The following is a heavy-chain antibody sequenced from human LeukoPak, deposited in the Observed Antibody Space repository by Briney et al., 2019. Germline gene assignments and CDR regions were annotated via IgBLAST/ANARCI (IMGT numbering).Heavy chain of an antibody. J-gene: IGHJ4*02. V-gene: IGHV1-69*04. CDR3: ARDREVVPAAFDY. Sequence: SVKVSCKASGGTFSSYAISWVRQAPGQGLEWMGRIIPILGIANYAQKFQGRVTITADKSTSTAYMELSSLRSEDTAVYYCARDREVVPAAFDYWGQGTLVAVSS. CDR2: IIPILGIA. D-gene: IGHD2-2*01. CDR1: GGTFSSYA.